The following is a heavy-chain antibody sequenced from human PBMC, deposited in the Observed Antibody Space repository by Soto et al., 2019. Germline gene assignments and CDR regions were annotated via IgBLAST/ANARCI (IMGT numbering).Heavy chain of an antibody. J-gene: IGHJ3*02. V-gene: IGHV3-21*01. CDR1: GFTFNTYS. D-gene: IGHD3-3*01. CDR2: ISRSHTYI. CDR3: ARDSITIFGVAHNQSFDI. Sequence: GGSLRLSCSASGFTFNTYSMTWVRQAPGKGLQWVSSISRSHTYIDYADSVRGRFTISRDNAHNALYLQMDSLRAEDTAVYYCARDSITIFGVAHNQSFDIWGQGTEVTVSS.